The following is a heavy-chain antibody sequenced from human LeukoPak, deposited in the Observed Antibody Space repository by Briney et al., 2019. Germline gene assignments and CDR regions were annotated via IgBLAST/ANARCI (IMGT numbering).Heavy chain of an antibody. V-gene: IGHV4-59*01. CDR1: GGSISTYY. Sequence: SETLSLTYTVSGGSISTYYWSWIRPPPGKGLAWIGHIYYSGSTNYNPSLKSRVTIAVDTSKDHFSLKLSSVTAADTAVYYCTRNYDSSGYTTFGYWGRGTLVTVSS. J-gene: IGHJ4*02. CDR3: TRNYDSSGYTTFGY. D-gene: IGHD3-22*01. CDR2: IYYSGST.